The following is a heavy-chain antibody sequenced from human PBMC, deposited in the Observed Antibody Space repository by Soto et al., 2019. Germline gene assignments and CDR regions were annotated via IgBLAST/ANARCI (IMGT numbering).Heavy chain of an antibody. D-gene: IGHD6-13*01. CDR2: ISAYNGNT. CDR3: ARSIAAAVDLDY. J-gene: IGHJ4*02. V-gene: IGHV1-18*01. CDR1: GYTFSSYG. Sequence: QVQLVQSGAEVKKPGASVKVSCKASGYTFSSYGISWVRQAPGQGLEWMGWISAYNGNTNYAQKLQGRVSMTTDTATSTDNMEVRSLRSDDTAVYYCARSIAAAVDLDYWGQGTLVTVSS.